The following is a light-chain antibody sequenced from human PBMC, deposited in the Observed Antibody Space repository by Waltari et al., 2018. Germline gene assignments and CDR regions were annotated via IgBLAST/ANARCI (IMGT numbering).Light chain of an antibody. J-gene: IGKJ1*01. CDR3: QHYVRLPVA. CDR2: GAS. Sequence: EIVLTQSPSTLSLSPGERATLSCRASESVRTALAWYQQKPGQAPRLLIFGASNRAIGIPDRFSGGGSGTDFSLTISRLEPEDFAVYFCQHYVRLPVAFGQGTMVDVK. CDR1: ESVRTA. V-gene: IGKV3-20*01.